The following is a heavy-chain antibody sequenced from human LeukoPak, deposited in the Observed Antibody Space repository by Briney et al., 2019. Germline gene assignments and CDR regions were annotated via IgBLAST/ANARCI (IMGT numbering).Heavy chain of an antibody. Sequence: SETLSLTCTVSGDSINSYYWSWIRQPPGKGLEWIGYIYYSGSTNYNPSLKSRVTMSIDTSKNQFSLKLSSVTAADTAVYYCARKAGLTTTTPPYYYYYGMDVWGQGTTVTVSS. CDR3: ARKAGLTTTTPPYYYYYGMDV. CDR1: GDSINSYY. V-gene: IGHV4-59*08. CDR2: IYYSGST. D-gene: IGHD4-17*01. J-gene: IGHJ6*02.